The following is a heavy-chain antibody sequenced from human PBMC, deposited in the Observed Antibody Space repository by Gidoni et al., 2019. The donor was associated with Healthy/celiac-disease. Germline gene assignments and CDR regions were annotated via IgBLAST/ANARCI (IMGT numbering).Heavy chain of an antibody. CDR1: GFTFSDYY. CDR2: ISSSGSTI. V-gene: IGHV3-11*01. Sequence: QVQLVESGGGLVKPGGSLRLSCAASGFTFSDYYMSWIRQAPGKGLELVSDISSSGSTIDYADSVKGRFTISRDNAKNSLYLQMNSLRAEDTAGYYCARAPIREFLRHVDYWGQGTLVTVSS. D-gene: IGHD2-21*01. J-gene: IGHJ4*02. CDR3: ARAPIREFLRHVDY.